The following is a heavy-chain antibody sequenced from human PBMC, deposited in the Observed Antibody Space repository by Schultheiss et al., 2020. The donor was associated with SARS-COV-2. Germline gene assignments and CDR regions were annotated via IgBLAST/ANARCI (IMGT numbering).Heavy chain of an antibody. Sequence: GGSLRLSCAACGFTFSSYDMHWVRQATGKGLEWVSAIGTAGDTYYPGSVKGQFTISRDNSKNTLYLQMSSLRAEDTAVYYCVKDGHWTFDYWGQGTLVTVSS. CDR3: VKDGHWTFDY. J-gene: IGHJ4*02. CDR2: IGTAGDT. D-gene: IGHD1-1*01. V-gene: IGHV3-13*03. CDR1: GFTFSSYD.